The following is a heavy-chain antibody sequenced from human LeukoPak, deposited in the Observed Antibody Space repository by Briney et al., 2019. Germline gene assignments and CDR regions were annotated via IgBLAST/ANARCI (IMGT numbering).Heavy chain of an antibody. CDR2: IYYSGST. Sequence: SETLSLTCTVSGGSVNSGSYYWNWIRQPPGKGLEWIGYIYYSGSTNYNPSLKSRVAISVDTSKNQFSLKLSSVTAADTAVYYCARAAYSGSYHSDYWGQGTLVTVSS. CDR1: GGSVNSGSYY. J-gene: IGHJ4*02. V-gene: IGHV4-61*01. CDR3: ARAAYSGSYHSDY. D-gene: IGHD1-26*01.